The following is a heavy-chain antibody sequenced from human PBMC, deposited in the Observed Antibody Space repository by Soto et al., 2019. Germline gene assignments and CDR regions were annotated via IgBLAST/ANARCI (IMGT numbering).Heavy chain of an antibody. Sequence: SETLSLTCTVSGGSISSYYWSWIRQPPGKGLEWIAYISDSGNTDYNPSLKSRVTISVDTSKKQFSLKLSSVTAADTAVYYCARLLRGYNYGSSDYYYHMDVWGKGTTVTVSS. CDR2: ISDSGNT. CDR1: GGSISSYY. CDR3: ARLLRGYNYGSSDYYYHMDV. V-gene: IGHV4-59*08. J-gene: IGHJ6*03. D-gene: IGHD5-18*01.